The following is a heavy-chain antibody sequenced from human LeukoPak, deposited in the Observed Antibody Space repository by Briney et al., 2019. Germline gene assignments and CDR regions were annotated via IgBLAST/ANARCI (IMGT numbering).Heavy chain of an antibody. CDR3: AKGTRGYDDY. D-gene: IGHD5-12*01. CDR2: MNPNSGNT. Sequence: ASVTVSCKASGYTFTSYDINWVRQAAGQGLEWMGWMNPNSGNTGYAQKFQGRVTMTRNTSISTAHMELSSLRSEDTAVYYCAKGTRGYDDYWGQGTLVTVSS. J-gene: IGHJ4*02. CDR1: GYTFTSYD. V-gene: IGHV1-8*01.